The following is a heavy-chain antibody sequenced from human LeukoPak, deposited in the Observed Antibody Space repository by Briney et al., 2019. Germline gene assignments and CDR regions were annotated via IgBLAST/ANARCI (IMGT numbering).Heavy chain of an antibody. CDR3: ARGSGYSYAFTGRERTKSRLDY. CDR1: GFTFSTYG. Sequence: GGSLGLSCAASGFTFSTYGMHWVRQTPGKGLEWVAVISYDGSNKYYTDSVKGRFTISRDNSKNTLYLQMNSLRAEDTAVYYCARGSGYSYAFTGRERTKSRLDYWGPGTLVTVSS. V-gene: IGHV3-30*03. J-gene: IGHJ4*02. D-gene: IGHD5-18*01. CDR2: ISYDGSNK.